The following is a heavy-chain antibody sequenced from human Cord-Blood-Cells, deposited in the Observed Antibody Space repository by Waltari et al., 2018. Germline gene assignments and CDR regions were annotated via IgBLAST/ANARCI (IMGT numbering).Heavy chain of an antibody. V-gene: IGHV3-30*18. CDR1: GLPFSSYG. Sequence: QVQLVESGGGVVQPGSSLRLSCAASGLPFSSYGMHWVRQAPGQGLEWVAVISYDGSNKYYADSVKGRFTISRDNSKNTLYLQMNSLRAEDTAVYYCAKGSGDNPGWFDPWGQGTLVTVSS. J-gene: IGHJ5*02. CDR3: AKGSGDNPGWFDP. D-gene: IGHD3-10*01. CDR2: ISYDGSNK.